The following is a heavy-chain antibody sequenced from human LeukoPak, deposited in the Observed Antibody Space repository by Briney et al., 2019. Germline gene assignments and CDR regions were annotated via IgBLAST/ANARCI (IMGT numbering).Heavy chain of an antibody. CDR2: ISGSGGST. CDR1: GFTFSSYA. D-gene: IGHD1-7*01. V-gene: IGHV3-23*01. CDR3: AKSPGSTGTTD. J-gene: IGHJ4*02. Sequence: GGSLRLSCAASGFTFSSYAMSWVRQAPRKGLEWVSAISGSGGSTYYADSVKGRFTISRDNSKNTLYLQMNSLRAEDTAVYYCAKSPGSTGTTDWGQGTLVTVSS.